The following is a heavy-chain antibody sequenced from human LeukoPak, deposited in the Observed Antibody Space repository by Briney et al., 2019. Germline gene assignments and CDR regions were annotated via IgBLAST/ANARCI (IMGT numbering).Heavy chain of an antibody. CDR2: IYYSGST. J-gene: IGHJ2*01. D-gene: IGHD4-17*01. CDR1: GGSISSYY. CDR3: ARLTVTTPGWYFDL. Sequence: SETLSLTCTVSGGSISSYYWGWIRKPPGKGLEWIGYIYYSGSTNYNPSLKSRVTISVDTSKNQFSLKLSSVTAADTAVYYCARLTVTTPGWYFDLWGRGTLVTVSS. V-gene: IGHV4-59*01.